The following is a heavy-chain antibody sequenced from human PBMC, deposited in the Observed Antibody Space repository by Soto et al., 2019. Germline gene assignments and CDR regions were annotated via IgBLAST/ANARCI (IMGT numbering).Heavy chain of an antibody. CDR2: IIPILGIA. CDR1: GGTFSSYT. Sequence: QVQLVQSGAEVKKPGSSVKVSCKASGGTFSSYTISWVRQAPGQGLEWMGRIIPILGIANYAQKFQGRVTITADKSTSTAYMELSSLRSEDTAVYYCARDTTPGAWGEYFQHWGQGTLVTVSS. CDR3: ARDTTPGAWGEYFQH. D-gene: IGHD7-27*01. V-gene: IGHV1-69*08. J-gene: IGHJ1*01.